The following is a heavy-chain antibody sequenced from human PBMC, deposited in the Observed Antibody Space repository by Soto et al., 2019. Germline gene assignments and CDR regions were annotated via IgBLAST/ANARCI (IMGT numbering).Heavy chain of an antibody. Sequence: QVQLVQSGAEVKKPGASVKVSCKASGYTFTSYAMHWVRQAPGQRLEWMGWINAGNGNTKYSQKFQGRVTITRDTSASTAYMELSSLRSEDTAVYYCAREAVAGQYNWFDPWGQGTLVTVSS. CDR1: GYTFTSYA. V-gene: IGHV1-3*01. D-gene: IGHD6-19*01. CDR3: AREAVAGQYNWFDP. J-gene: IGHJ5*02. CDR2: INAGNGNT.